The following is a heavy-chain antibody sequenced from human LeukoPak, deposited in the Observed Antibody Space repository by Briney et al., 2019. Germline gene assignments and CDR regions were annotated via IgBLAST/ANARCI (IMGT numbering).Heavy chain of an antibody. CDR3: ARETYDILTGYYNWFFDI. Sequence: SETLSLTCTVSGGSISSYYWSWIRQPPGRGLEWIGYIYTSGSTYYNPSLKSRVTISVDTSKNQFSLKLSSVTAADTAVYYCARETYDILTGYYNWFFDIWGQGTMVTVSS. V-gene: IGHV4-4*09. CDR1: GGSISSYY. D-gene: IGHD3-9*01. J-gene: IGHJ3*02. CDR2: IYTSGST.